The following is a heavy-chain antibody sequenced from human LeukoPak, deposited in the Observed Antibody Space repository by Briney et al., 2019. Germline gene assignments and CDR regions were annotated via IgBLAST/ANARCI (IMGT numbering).Heavy chain of an antibody. V-gene: IGHV4-59*08. J-gene: IGHJ4*02. CDR3: AKVYGDYYFDY. D-gene: IGHD4-17*01. Sequence: PSETLSLTCTVSGGSISSYYWSWIRQPPGKGLEWIGYIYYSGSTNYNPSLKSRVTISVDTSKKQFSLKLSSVTAADTAVYYCAKVYGDYYFDYWGQGTLVTVSS. CDR1: GGSISSYY. CDR2: IYYSGST.